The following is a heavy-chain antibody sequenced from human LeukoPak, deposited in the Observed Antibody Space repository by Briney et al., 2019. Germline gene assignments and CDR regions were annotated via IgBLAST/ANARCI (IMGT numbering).Heavy chain of an antibody. CDR2: INPDSGFT. CDR3: APAAEAYTSWWKV. D-gene: IGHD3-16*01. Sequence: ASVKVSCKASGYKFTDDYMHWVRQAPGQGLEFMGWINPDSGFTNYAQKFKGRVTMTRDTSISTAYLEVRSLTSDDTAVYYCAPAAEAYTSWWKVWGQGTLVTVSS. J-gene: IGHJ4*02. V-gene: IGHV1-2*02. CDR1: GYKFTDDY.